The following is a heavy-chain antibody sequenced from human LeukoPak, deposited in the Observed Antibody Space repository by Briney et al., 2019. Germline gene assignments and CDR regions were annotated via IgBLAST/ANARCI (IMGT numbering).Heavy chain of an antibody. V-gene: IGHV3-48*01. D-gene: IGHD2-15*01. J-gene: IGHJ3*02. CDR1: GFIFSSYH. CDR2: VSSDSTGI. CDR3: ARDPPRYCSGGSCYDGSAFDI. Sequence: GGSLRLSCAASGFIFSSYHMNWVRQAPGKRPEWISYVSSDSTGIYYADSVKGRFTISRDNAKNSLFLQMDSLRVEDTAVYYCARDPPRYCSGGSCYDGSAFDIWGQGTMVTVSS.